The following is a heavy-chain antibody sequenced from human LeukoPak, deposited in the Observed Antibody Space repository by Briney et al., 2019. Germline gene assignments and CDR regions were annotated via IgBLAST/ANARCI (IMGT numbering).Heavy chain of an antibody. D-gene: IGHD6-13*01. Sequence: QPGGSLRLSCAASGFTFSSYAMHWVRQAPGKGLEWVAVISYDGSNKYYADSVKGRFTISRDNSKNTLYLQMNSLRAEDTAVYYCARATAVWQQLDYWGQGTLVTVSS. CDR3: ARATAVWQQLDY. J-gene: IGHJ4*02. CDR2: ISYDGSNK. CDR1: GFTFSSYA. V-gene: IGHV3-30*04.